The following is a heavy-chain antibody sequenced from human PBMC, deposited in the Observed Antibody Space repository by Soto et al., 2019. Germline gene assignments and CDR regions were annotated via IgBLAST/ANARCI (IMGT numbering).Heavy chain of an antibody. V-gene: IGHV1-69*01. CDR2: FMPVFDTT. J-gene: IGHJ6*02. CDR3: ATATISPVSATFHHYGMDV. Sequence: QVQLVQSGAEVRKPGSSVKVSCQTSGGTFNNFAFTWVRQAPGQGLGWLGGFMPVFDTTNYAASFQGRITITADDLRNTVYMEMKTLRFDDTAVYYCATATISPVSATFHHYGMDVWGQGTTVTVSS. D-gene: IGHD6-25*01. CDR1: GGTFNNFA.